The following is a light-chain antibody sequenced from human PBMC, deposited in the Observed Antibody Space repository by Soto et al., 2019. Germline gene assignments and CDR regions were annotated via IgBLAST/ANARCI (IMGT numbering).Light chain of an antibody. CDR1: QSVSDSQ. V-gene: IGKV3-15*01. CDR2: GAS. J-gene: IGKJ4*01. CDR3: QQYNNWPFT. Sequence: MVLTRSPGTLSLSPLERATLSCMTSQSVSDSQLAWYQQKPGQAPRLLIYGASTRATGIPARFSGSGSGTEFTLTISSLQSEDFAVYYCQQYNNWPFTFGGGTKVDIK.